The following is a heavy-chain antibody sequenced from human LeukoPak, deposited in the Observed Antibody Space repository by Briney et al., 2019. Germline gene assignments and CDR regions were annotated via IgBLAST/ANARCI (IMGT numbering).Heavy chain of an antibody. CDR2: INHSGST. D-gene: IGHD3-22*01. V-gene: IGHV4-34*01. Sequence: SETLSLTCAVYGGSFSGYYWSWIRQPPGKGLEWIGEINHSGSTNYNPSLKSRVTISVDTSKNQFSLKLSSVTAADTAVYYCASAKYYYDSSGDYWGQGTLVTVSS. J-gene: IGHJ4*02. CDR1: GGSFSGYY. CDR3: ASAKYYYDSSGDY.